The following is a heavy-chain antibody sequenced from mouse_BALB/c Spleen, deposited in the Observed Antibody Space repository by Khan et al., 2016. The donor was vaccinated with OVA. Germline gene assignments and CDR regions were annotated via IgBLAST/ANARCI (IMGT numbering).Heavy chain of an antibody. CDR1: GFSLTDYD. Sequence: QVQLKQSGPGLVAPSRSLSITCTVSGFSLTDYDVSWIRQPPGKGLEWLGVIWGGGSTYYNSALKSRLSISKDNSKSQVFLKMSSLQTDDTAMYYCAKGVWSYYYALDYWGQGTSVTVSS. J-gene: IGHJ4*01. CDR2: IWGGGST. CDR3: AKGVWSYYYALDY. V-gene: IGHV2-6-5*01.